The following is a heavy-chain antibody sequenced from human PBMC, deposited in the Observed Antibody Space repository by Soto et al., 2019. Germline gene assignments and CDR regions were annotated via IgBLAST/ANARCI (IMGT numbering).Heavy chain of an antibody. CDR2: IARDGETT. V-gene: IGHV3-48*03. CDR3: ARDPPPAELDY. J-gene: IGHJ4*02. D-gene: IGHD1-1*01. CDR1: GFSFSEYE. Sequence: SGGYLRLSCEASGFSFSEYEMNWVRQFPGEGLEWVAYIARDGETTFYADSVEGRFVVSRDNAKNSLFLQMDRLTGDDTAVYFFARDPPPAELDYWGQGSLVTVSS.